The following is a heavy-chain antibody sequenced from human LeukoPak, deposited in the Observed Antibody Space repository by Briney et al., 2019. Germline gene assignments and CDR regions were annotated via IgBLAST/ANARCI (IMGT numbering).Heavy chain of an antibody. J-gene: IGHJ4*02. Sequence: SETLSLTCAVYGGSFSGYYWSWIRQPPGKGLEWIGEINHSGSTNYNPSLKSRVTISVDTSKNQFSLKLSFVTSADTAVYYCARYFSGGSCYHRGFHYGGQGTLVTVSS. CDR2: INHSGST. D-gene: IGHD2-15*01. V-gene: IGHV4-34*01. CDR3: ARYFSGGSCYHRGFHY. CDR1: GGSFSGYY.